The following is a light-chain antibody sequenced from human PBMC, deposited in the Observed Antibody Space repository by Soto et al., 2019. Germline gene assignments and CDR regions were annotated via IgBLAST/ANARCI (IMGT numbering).Light chain of an antibody. V-gene: IGKV1-5*03. CDR3: QQYHSYTWT. CDR1: QSVSSW. CDR2: KAS. J-gene: IGKJ1*01. Sequence: DIQMTQSPSTLSASVGDRVTITCRASQSVSSWLAWYQQKPGKATKLLIYKASTLESGVPYRFSGSGSGTDFTLTISSLQPDDFATYYCQQYHSYTWTCGQGTKVEIK.